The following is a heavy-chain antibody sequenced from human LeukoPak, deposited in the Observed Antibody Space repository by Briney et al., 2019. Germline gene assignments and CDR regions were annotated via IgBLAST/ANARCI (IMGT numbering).Heavy chain of an antibody. Sequence: PGGSLRLSCVASGFTVSRYWMHWVRQAPGKGLVLVSRINRDGRTTMYADSGKDRFTISREHAKNTLYLQMTSLRAEDTAVYFCASGPTGFAWGQGTLVTVSS. D-gene: IGHD1-14*01. J-gene: IGHJ5*02. V-gene: IGHV3-74*03. CDR2: INRDGRTT. CDR3: ASGPTGFA. CDR1: GFTVSRYW.